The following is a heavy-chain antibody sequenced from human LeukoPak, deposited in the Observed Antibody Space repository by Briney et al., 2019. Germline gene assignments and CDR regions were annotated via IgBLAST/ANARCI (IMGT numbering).Heavy chain of an antibody. D-gene: IGHD2-21*02. CDR3: ARGGYCGGDCYLYYYYMDV. Sequence: PSETLSLTCTVSGGSISSSSYYWGWIRQPPGKGLEWIGSIYYSGSTYYNPSLKSRVTISVDTSKNQFSLKLSSVTAADTAVYYCARGGYCGGDCYLYYYYMDVWGKGTTVTLSS. V-gene: IGHV4-39*07. CDR2: IYYSGST. J-gene: IGHJ6*03. CDR1: GGSISSSSYY.